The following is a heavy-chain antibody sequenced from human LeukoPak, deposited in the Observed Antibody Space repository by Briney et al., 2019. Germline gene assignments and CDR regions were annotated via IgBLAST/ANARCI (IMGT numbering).Heavy chain of an antibody. CDR2: INHSGST. J-gene: IGHJ3*02. CDR1: GGSFSGYY. D-gene: IGHD2-2*02. CDR3: ARVYVVVPAAIPHYAFDI. V-gene: IGHV4-34*01. Sequence: PSETLSLTCAVYGGSFSGYYWSWIRQPPGKGLEWIGEINHSGSTNYNPSLKSRVTISVDTSKNQFSLKLSSVTAADTAVYYCARVYVVVPAAIPHYAFDIWGQGTMVTVSS.